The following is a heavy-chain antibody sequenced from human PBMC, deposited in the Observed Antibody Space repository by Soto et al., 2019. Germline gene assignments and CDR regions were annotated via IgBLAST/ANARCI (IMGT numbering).Heavy chain of an antibody. Sequence: GGSLRLSCAASGFTFSDFAMSWVRKAPGKGLEWVAVISYDGSNKYYADSVKGRFTISRDNSKNTLYLQMNSLRAEDTAVYYCARDGQGGYVEEAGTVYYYYGMDVWGQGTTVTVSS. CDR2: ISYDGSNK. CDR3: ARDGQGGYVEEAGTVYYYYGMDV. D-gene: IGHD5-12*01. CDR1: GFTFSDFA. V-gene: IGHV3-30-3*01. J-gene: IGHJ6*02.